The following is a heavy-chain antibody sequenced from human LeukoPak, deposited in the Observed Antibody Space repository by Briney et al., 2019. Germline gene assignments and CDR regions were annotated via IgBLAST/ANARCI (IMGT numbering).Heavy chain of an antibody. J-gene: IGHJ3*02. V-gene: IGHV4-4*07. CDR3: AGNHDYGGTDAFDI. Sequence: SETLSLTCTVSGGSISSYYWSWIRQPAGKGLEWIGRIYTSGSTNYNPSLKSRVTMSVDTSKNQFSLKLSSVTAADTAVYYCAGNHDYGGTDAFDIWGQGTMVTVSS. D-gene: IGHD4-23*01. CDR2: IYTSGST. CDR1: GGSISSYY.